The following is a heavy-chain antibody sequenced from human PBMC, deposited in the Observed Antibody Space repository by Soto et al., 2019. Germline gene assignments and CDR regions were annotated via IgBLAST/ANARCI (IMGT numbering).Heavy chain of an antibody. D-gene: IGHD5-18*01. V-gene: IGHV3-23*01. Sequence: GGSLRLSCAASGFTFSVNAMSWVRQAPGKGLEWVSAISGSGTGTYYADSVKGRFTISRDNSKNTLYLQMNSLRAEDTAVYYCASRGYSFPFLFWGQGTLVTVSS. J-gene: IGHJ4*02. CDR2: ISGSGTGT. CDR1: GFTFSVNA. CDR3: ASRGYSFPFLF.